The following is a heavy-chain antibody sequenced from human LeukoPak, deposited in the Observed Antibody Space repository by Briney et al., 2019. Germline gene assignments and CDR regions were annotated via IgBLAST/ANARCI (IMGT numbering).Heavy chain of an antibody. CDR1: DYY. J-gene: IGHJ4*02. CDR3: ARDHYYDSSGTRNFDY. V-gene: IGHV4-30-4*08. Sequence: DYYWSWVRQPPGRGREWVGYIFYIGTTYYNPSLKSRVTISVDTSKNQFSLKLSSVTAADTAVYYCARDHYYDSSGTRNFDYWGQGTLVTVSS. D-gene: IGHD3-22*01. CDR2: IFYIGTT.